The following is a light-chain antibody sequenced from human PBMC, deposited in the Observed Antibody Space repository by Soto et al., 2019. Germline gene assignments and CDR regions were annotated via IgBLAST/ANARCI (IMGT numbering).Light chain of an antibody. CDR3: SSFTSINTWV. J-gene: IGLJ3*02. Sequence: QSALTQPASVSGPPGQSITISCTGTSSDVGGYNSVSWYQQHPGKAPKLMIYEVSNRPSGVSNRFSGSKSGNTASLTISGLPAEDEADYYCSSFTSINTWVFGGGTKLTVL. CDR1: SSDVGGYNS. CDR2: EVS. V-gene: IGLV2-14*01.